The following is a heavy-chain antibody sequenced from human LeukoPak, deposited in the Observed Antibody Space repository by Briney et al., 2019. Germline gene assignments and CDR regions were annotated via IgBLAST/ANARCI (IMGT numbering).Heavy chain of an antibody. CDR1: GFTFSNYD. J-gene: IGHJ4*02. V-gene: IGHV3-30*02. CDR2: IRSDGSNK. CDR3: AKHSISWYYFDY. D-gene: IGHD6-13*01. Sequence: GGSLRLSCAASGFTFSNYDMHWARQAPGKGLEWVTFIRSDGSNKYYADSVKGRFTISRDNSKNTLYLQMNSLRAEDTAVYYCAKHSISWYYFDYWGQGTLVTVSS.